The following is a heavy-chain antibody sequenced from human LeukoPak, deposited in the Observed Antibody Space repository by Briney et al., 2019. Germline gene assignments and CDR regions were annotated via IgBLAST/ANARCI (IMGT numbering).Heavy chain of an antibody. J-gene: IGHJ4*02. CDR2: INSDGSST. V-gene: IGHV3-74*01. CDR3: ARGLSETHRSSRGNYFDY. CDR1: GFTFGSYW. D-gene: IGHD6-13*01. Sequence: SGGSLRLSCAASGFTFGSYWMHWVRQAPGKGLVWVSRINSDGSSTSYADSVKGRFTISRDNAKNTLYLQMNSLRAEDTAVYYCARGLSETHRSSRGNYFDYWGQGTLVTVSS.